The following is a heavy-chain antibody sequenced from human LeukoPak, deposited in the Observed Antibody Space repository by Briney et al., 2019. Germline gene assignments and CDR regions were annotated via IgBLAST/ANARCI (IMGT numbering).Heavy chain of an antibody. D-gene: IGHD1-26*01. CDR3: ASGSYSFYYMDV. CDR1: GGSFSGYY. Sequence: SETLSLTCAVYGGSFSGYYWSWIRQPPGKGLEWIGYIYYSGSTNYNPSLKSRVTISVDASKNQFSLRLSSVTAADTAVYYCASGSYSFYYMDVWGKGTTVTVSS. CDR2: IYYSGST. J-gene: IGHJ6*03. V-gene: IGHV4-59*01.